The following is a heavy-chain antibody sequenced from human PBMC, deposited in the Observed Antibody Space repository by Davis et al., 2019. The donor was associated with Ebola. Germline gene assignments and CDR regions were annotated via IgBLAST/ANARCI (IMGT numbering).Heavy chain of an antibody. CDR3: ARDPYDFWSGWGYYYYGMDV. J-gene: IGHJ6*02. V-gene: IGHV1-69*06. CDR2: IIPIFGTA. D-gene: IGHD3-3*01. CDR1: GGTFSSYA. Sequence: SVKVSCKASGGTFSSYAISWVRQAPGQGLEWMGGIIPIFGTANYAQKFQGRVTITADKSTSTAYMELSSLRSEDTAVYYCARDPYDFWSGWGYYYYGMDVWGQGTTVTVSS.